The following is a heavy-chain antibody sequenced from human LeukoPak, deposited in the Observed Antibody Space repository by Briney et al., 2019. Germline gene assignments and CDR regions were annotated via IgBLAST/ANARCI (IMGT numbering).Heavy chain of an antibody. J-gene: IGHJ4*02. CDR2: MNPNSGNT. V-gene: IGHV1-8*01. D-gene: IGHD3-22*01. CDR1: GYTFTSYD. Sequence: ASVKVSCKASGYTFTSYDINWVRQATGQGLEWMGWMNPNSGNTGYAQKFQGRVTMTRNTSISTAYMELSSLRSEDTAVYYCARASTMIVVAHYYFDYWGQGTLVTVSS. CDR3: ARASTMIVVAHYYFDY.